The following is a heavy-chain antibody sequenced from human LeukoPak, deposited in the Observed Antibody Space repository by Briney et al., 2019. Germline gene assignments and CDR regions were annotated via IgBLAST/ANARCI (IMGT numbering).Heavy chain of an antibody. Sequence: SETLSLICSVSSYSINSNYYWGWIRQSPGKGPEWIGSIYHTGSTYYNPSLKSRVTISLDASNKQFSLRLSSVTAADTAVYYCARGSHPVTGTLGGYFDPWGQGTLVTVSS. J-gene: IGHJ4*02. CDR2: IYHTGST. CDR3: ARGSHPVTGTLGGYFDP. V-gene: IGHV4-38-2*02. D-gene: IGHD6-19*01. CDR1: SYSINSNYY.